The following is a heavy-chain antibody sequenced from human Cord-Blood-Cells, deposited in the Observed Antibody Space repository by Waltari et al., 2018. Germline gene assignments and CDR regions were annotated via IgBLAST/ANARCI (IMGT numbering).Heavy chain of an antibody. CDR1: GGSISSSSYY. J-gene: IGHJ1*01. CDR3: ASGIAAAGTEYFQH. Sequence: QLQLQESGPGLVKPSETLSLTCTVSGGSISSSSYYWGWIRQPPGKGLEWIGSIYYSGSTYYNPSLKSRVTISVDPYKNQFSLKLGSVTAADTAVYYCASGIAAAGTEYFQHWGQGTLVTVSS. D-gene: IGHD6-13*01. V-gene: IGHV4-39*01. CDR2: IYYSGST.